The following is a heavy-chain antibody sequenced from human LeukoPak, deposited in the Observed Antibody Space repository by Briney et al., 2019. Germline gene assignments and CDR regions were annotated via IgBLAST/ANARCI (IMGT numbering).Heavy chain of an antibody. D-gene: IGHD3-3*01. Sequence: GGSLRLSCVASGFTFDNYAIHWVRHAPGKGLEWVSGISWNGGGIVHADSVKGRFTISRDNAKNSLYLQMNSLTNEDTALYYCTREGDGYYFDSWGQGTLVTVSS. CDR2: ISWNGGGI. J-gene: IGHJ4*01. CDR1: GFTFDNYA. CDR3: TREGDGYYFDS. V-gene: IGHV3-9*01.